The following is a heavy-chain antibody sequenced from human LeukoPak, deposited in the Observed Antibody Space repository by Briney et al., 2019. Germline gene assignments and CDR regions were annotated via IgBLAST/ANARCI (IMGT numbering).Heavy chain of an antibody. V-gene: IGHV3-74*01. D-gene: IGHD2-8*01. Sequence: GGSLRLSCAASGSTFSGYWMNWVRQAPGKGLVWVSRINGDGSSTNYADSVRGRFTISRDNAKNTLYLQMNSLRAEDTAVYYCAGHGSNGYWGQGTPVTVSS. CDR3: AGHGSNGY. J-gene: IGHJ4*02. CDR1: GSTFSGYW. CDR2: INGDGSST.